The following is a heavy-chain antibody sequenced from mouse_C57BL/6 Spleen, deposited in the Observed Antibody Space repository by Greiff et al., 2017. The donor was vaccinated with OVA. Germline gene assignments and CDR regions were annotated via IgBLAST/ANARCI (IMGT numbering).Heavy chain of an antibody. CDR3: ARTMSSGFAY. CDR1: GYTFTDYN. CDR2: INPNNGGT. Sequence: EVKLMESGPELVKPGASVKMSCKASGYTFTDYNMHWVKQSHGKSLEWIGYINPNNGGTSYNQKFKGKATLTVNKSSSTAYMELRSLTSEDSAVYYCARTMSSGFAYWGQGTLVTVSA. J-gene: IGHJ3*01. V-gene: IGHV1-22*01.